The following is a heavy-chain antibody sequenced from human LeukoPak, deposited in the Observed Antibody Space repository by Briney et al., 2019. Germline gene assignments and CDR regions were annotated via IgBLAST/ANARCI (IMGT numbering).Heavy chain of an antibody. D-gene: IGHD2-21*02. J-gene: IGHJ4*02. Sequence: GGSLRLSCAASGFTFSSYGMHWVRQAPGKGLEWVAVIWYDGSNKYYADSVKGRFTISRDNSKNTLYLQMNSLRDEDTAVYYCARDLKGDGYFDYWGQGTLVTVSS. V-gene: IGHV3-33*01. CDR1: GFTFSSYG. CDR3: ARDLKGDGYFDY. CDR2: IWYDGSNK.